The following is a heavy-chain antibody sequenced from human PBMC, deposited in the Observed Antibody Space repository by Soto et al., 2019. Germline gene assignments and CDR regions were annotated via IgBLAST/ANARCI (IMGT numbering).Heavy chain of an antibody. CDR1: GFTFSSYS. CDR3: ARVPIYGDYVGAYYYYYMDV. J-gene: IGHJ6*03. V-gene: IGHV3-21*01. CDR2: ISSSSSYI. D-gene: IGHD4-17*01. Sequence: PGGSLRLSCAASGFTFSSYSMNWVRQDPGKGLEWVSSISSSSSYIYYADSVKGRFTISRDNAKNSLYLQMNSLRAEDTAVYYCARVPIYGDYVGAYYYYYMDVWGKGTTVTVSS.